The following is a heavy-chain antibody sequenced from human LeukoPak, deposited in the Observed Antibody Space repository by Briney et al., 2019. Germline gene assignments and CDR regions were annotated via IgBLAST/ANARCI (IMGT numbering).Heavy chain of an antibody. CDR1: GFTVSSNY. CDR3: AREPNDAFDI. J-gene: IGHJ3*02. V-gene: IGHV3-66*01. CDR2: IYSGGST. Sequence: GGSLRLSCAASGFTVSSNYMSWVRQAPGKGLEWVSVIYSGGSTYYADSVKGRFTISRDNSKNTLYLQMNSLRAKDTAVYYCAREPNDAFDIWGQGTMVTVSS.